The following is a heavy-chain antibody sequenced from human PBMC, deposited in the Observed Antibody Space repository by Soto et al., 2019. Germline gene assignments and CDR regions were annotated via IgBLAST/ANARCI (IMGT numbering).Heavy chain of an antibody. CDR3: AKAPPGYCSSTSCYEDYYYYYGMDV. Sequence: PGGSLGLSCAASGFTFSSYAMSWVRQAPGKGLEWVSAISGSGGSTYYADSVKGRFTISRDNSKNTLYLQMNSLRAEDTAVYYCAKAPPGYCSSTSCYEDYYYYYGMDVWGQGTTVTVSS. CDR2: ISGSGGST. CDR1: GFTFSSYA. V-gene: IGHV3-23*01. J-gene: IGHJ6*02. D-gene: IGHD2-2*01.